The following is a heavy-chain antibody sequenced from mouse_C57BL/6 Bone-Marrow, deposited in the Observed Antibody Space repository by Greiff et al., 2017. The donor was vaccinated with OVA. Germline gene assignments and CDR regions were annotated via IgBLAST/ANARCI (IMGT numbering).Heavy chain of an antibody. CDR1: GFTFSSYG. J-gene: IGHJ2*01. Sequence: EVMLVESGGDLVKPGGSLKLSCAASGFTFSSYGMSWVRQTPDKRLEWVATISSGGSYTYYPDSVKGRCTISRDNAKNTLYLQMSSLKSEDTAMYYCATQKDYGNYFDYWGQGTTLTVSS. CDR2: ISSGGSYT. V-gene: IGHV5-6*02. D-gene: IGHD2-1*01. CDR3: ATQKDYGNYFDY.